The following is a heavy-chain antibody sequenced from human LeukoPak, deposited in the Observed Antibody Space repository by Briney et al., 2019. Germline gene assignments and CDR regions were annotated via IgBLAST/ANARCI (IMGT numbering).Heavy chain of an antibody. V-gene: IGHV4-59*01. CDR3: ARGVLAYCGADCYDDAFDI. J-gene: IGHJ3*02. CDR1: GGSISSYY. D-gene: IGHD2-21*02. CDR2: IYYSGST. Sequence: KSSETLSLTCTVSGGSISSYYWSWIRQPPGKGLEWIGYIYYSGSTYYNPSLKSRVTISVDTSKNQFSLKLSSVTAADAAVYYCARGVLAYCGADCYDDAFDIWGQGTMVTVSS.